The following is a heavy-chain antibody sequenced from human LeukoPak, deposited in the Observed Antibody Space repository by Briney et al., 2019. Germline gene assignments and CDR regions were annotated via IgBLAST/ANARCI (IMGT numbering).Heavy chain of an antibody. J-gene: IGHJ4*02. Sequence: GESLKISCKGSGYSFTSYWIGWVRQMPGKSLERMGIIYPGDSDTRYNPSFQGQVTISADKSISTAYLQWTSLKASDTAMYYCASGGKTWLVDYWGQGTLVTVSS. V-gene: IGHV5-51*03. CDR1: GYSFTSYW. CDR3: ASGGKTWLVDY. CDR2: IYPGDSDT. D-gene: IGHD5-12*01.